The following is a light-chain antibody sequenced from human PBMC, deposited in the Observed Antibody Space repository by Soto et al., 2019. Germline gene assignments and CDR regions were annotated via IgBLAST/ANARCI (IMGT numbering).Light chain of an antibody. V-gene: IGKV1-5*03. CDR3: QQYISYPWT. CDR1: QTISTW. Sequence: DIQMTQSTSTLSASVGDRVIITCRASQTISTWLAWYQQKPGKAPKLLIYQASSLESGVPSRFSGSASGTEFTLTISSLQPDDFATYYCQQYISYPWTFGQGTKVEIK. CDR2: QAS. J-gene: IGKJ1*01.